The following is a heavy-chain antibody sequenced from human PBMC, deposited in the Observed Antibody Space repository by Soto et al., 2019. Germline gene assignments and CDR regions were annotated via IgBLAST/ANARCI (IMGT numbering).Heavy chain of an antibody. CDR2: INAGNGNT. Sequence: ASVKVSCKASGYTLPSYALHWVGQAPGQRLEGMGWINAGNGNTKYSQKFQGRVTITRDTSASTAYMELSSLRSEDTAVYYCARDLNGVLRFLEWLPHYYYGMDVWGQGTTVTVSS. CDR1: GYTLPSYA. V-gene: IGHV1-3*01. D-gene: IGHD3-3*01. CDR3: ARDLNGVLRFLEWLPHYYYGMDV. J-gene: IGHJ6*02.